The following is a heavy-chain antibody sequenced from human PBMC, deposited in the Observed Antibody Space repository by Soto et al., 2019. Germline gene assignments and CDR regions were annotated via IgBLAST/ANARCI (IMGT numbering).Heavy chain of an antibody. Sequence: QVQLQQWGAGLLKPSETLSLTCAVYGGSFSGYYWSWIRQPPGKGLEWIGEINHSGSTNYNPSLKSRVTLSVDTSKNQFSLKLSSVTAADTAVYYCARSRRLLVVVDVLYYFDYWGQGTLVTVSS. D-gene: IGHD2-15*01. J-gene: IGHJ4*02. CDR2: INHSGST. V-gene: IGHV4-34*01. CDR3: ARSRRLLVVVDVLYYFDY. CDR1: GGSFSGYY.